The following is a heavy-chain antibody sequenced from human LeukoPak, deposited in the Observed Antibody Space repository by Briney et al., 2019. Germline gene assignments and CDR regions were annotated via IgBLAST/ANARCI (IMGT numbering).Heavy chain of an antibody. CDR1: NASLSSNTYY. J-gene: IGHJ4*02. CDR2: INYRGSP. CDR3: ARGRGYVDY. Sequence: SETLSLTCTVSNASLSSNTYYRAWIRQPPGKGLEYIGSINYRGSPYYNPSLKSRVTLSVDTSKNQFSLKLSSVTAADTAVYYCARGRGYVDYCGQGALVTVSS. V-gene: IGHV4-39*07. D-gene: IGHD5-12*01.